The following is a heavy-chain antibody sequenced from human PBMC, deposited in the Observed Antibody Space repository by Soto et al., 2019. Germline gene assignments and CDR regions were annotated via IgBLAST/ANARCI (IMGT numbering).Heavy chain of an antibody. D-gene: IGHD2-15*01. CDR3: ARVVGRPPYYYYGMDV. J-gene: IGHJ6*02. Sequence: ASVKVSCKASGCTFSSYAISCVRRAPGQGLEWMGGIIPIFGTANYAQKFQGRVTITADESTSTAYMELSSLRSEDTAVYYCARVVGRPPYYYYGMDVWGQGTTVTVSS. CDR1: GCTFSSYA. V-gene: IGHV1-69*13. CDR2: IIPIFGTA.